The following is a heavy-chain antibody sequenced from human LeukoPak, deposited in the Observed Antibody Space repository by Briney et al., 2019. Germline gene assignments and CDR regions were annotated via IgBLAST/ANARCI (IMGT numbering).Heavy chain of an antibody. J-gene: IGHJ6*02. CDR1: GFTFSSYG. CDR3: AKGLCSGGSCYFYGMDV. V-gene: IGHV3-33*05. CDR2: ISYDGVNT. Sequence: PGGSLRLSCAASGFTFSSYGMHWVRQAPGKGLEWVAFISYDGVNTYYADSVKGRFTISRDNSKNTLYLQMNSLRAEDTAVYYCAKGLCSGGSCYFYGMDVWGQGTTVTVSS. D-gene: IGHD2-15*01.